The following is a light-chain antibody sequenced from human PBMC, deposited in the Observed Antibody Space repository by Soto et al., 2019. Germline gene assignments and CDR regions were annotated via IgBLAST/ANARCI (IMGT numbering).Light chain of an antibody. CDR2: DVI. Sequence: QSVLTQPPSASGSLGQSVTISCTGTSRDIGGYDFVSWYQQHPGKAPKLLIYDVIKRPSGVPDRFSGSKSGNTASLTVSGLQTDDEADYYCSSYGGSNNLLFGGGTKLTVL. CDR1: SRDIGGYDF. CDR3: SSYGGSNNLL. J-gene: IGLJ2*01. V-gene: IGLV2-8*01.